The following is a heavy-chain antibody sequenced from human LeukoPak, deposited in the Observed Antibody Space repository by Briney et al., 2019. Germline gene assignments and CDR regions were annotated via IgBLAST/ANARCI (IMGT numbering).Heavy chain of an antibody. CDR3: ARGRSHNDY. Sequence: PGGSLRLSCAASGFTFSSYEMNWVRQAPGKGLEWVSYISSSGSTIYYADSVKGRFTISRDNSKNTLYLQMGSLRAEDMAVYYCARGRSHNDYWGQGTLVTVSS. CDR1: GFTFSSYE. D-gene: IGHD2-21*01. CDR2: ISSSGSTI. V-gene: IGHV3-48*03. J-gene: IGHJ4*02.